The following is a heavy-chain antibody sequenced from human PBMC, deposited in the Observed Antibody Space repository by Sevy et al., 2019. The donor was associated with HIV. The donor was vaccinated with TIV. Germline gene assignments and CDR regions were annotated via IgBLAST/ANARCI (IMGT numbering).Heavy chain of an antibody. J-gene: IGHJ5*02. D-gene: IGHD6-13*01. V-gene: IGHV4-59*01. CDR3: ASHEDWGSSRWFRFDP. CDR2: IFYSGSA. CDR1: GGSIKYYY. Sequence: SETMSLTCSVSGGSIKYYYWSWIRQPPGKGLEWIGNIFYSGSANYNPSLKSRVTISVDTSKNQFSLRLNSVTAADTAVYYCASHEDWGSSRWFRFDPWGQGTLVTVSS.